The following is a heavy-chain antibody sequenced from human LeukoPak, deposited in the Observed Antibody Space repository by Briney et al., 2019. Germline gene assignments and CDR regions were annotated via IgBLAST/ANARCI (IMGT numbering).Heavy chain of an antibody. V-gene: IGHV3-30*04. CDR1: GFTFSSYA. Sequence: GGSLRLSCAASGFTFSSYAMHWVRQAPGKGLEWVAVISYDGSNKYYADSVKGRFTISRDNSKNTLCLQMNSLRAEDTAVYYCARVKCSGGSCYYYYYGMDVWGQGTTVTVSS. D-gene: IGHD2-15*01. CDR2: ISYDGSNK. J-gene: IGHJ6*02. CDR3: ARVKCSGGSCYYYYYGMDV.